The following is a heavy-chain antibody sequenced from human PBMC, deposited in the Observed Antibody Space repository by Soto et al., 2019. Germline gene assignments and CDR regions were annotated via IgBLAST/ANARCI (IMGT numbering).Heavy chain of an antibody. CDR1: GFPFSSHC. J-gene: IGHJ6*02. Sequence: TGGSPRISSAAAGFPFSSHCMHWVRPAPGKGLEWVAIIWYDGSNQYYADSVKGRFTISRDNSKNTLYLQMNSLRAEDTAVYYCARGGLQGVYYGMDVWGQGTTVTVSS. V-gene: IGHV3-33*01. CDR3: ARGGLQGVYYGMDV. D-gene: IGHD4-4*01. CDR2: IWYDGSNQ.